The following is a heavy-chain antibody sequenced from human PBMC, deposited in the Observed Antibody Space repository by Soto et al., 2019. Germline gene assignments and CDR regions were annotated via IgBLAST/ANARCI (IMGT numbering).Heavy chain of an antibody. J-gene: IGHJ4*02. V-gene: IGHV4-39*01. Sequence: QLQLQESGPGLVKPSETLSLMCTVSGGSISSGSYYWGWIRQPPGKGLEWVGSINYSGSTFYNPSLKSRVTVSIDTSKNQFSLKLTSVTAADTAVYYCARHPDLDYWGQGTLVTVSS. CDR2: INYSGST. CDR3: ARHPDLDY. CDR1: GGSISSGSYY.